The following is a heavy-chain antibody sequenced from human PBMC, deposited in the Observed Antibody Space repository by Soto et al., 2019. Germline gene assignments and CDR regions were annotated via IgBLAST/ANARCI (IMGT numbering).Heavy chain of an antibody. Sequence: TSETLSLTCTVSGGSISSSSYYWGWIRQPPGKGLEWIGSIYYSGSTYYNPSLKSRVTISVDTSKNQFSLKLSSVTAADTAVYYCARLAPSALTGYVYYYYYGMDVWGQGTTVTVSS. CDR1: GGSISSSSYY. J-gene: IGHJ6*02. CDR3: ARLAPSALTGYVYYYYYGMDV. D-gene: IGHD3-9*01. CDR2: IYYSGST. V-gene: IGHV4-39*01.